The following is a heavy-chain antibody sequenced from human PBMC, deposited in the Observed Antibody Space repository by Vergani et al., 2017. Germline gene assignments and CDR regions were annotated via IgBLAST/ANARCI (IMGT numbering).Heavy chain of an antibody. J-gene: IGHJ4*02. CDR2: ISYDGSNK. D-gene: IGHD2-15*01. CDR3: AKAGYSSDRYFDY. Sequence: VQLLESGGGVVQPGRSLRLSCAASGFTFSSYGMHWVRQAPGKGLEWVAVISYDGSNKYYADSVKGRFTISRDNSKNTLYLQMNSLRAEDTAVYYCAKAGYSSDRYFDYWGQGTLVTVSS. CDR1: GFTFSSYG. V-gene: IGHV3-30*18.